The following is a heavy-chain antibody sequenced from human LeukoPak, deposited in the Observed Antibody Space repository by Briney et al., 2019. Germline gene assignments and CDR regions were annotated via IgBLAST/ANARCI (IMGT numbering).Heavy chain of an antibody. CDR1: GYAFTGYA. V-gene: IGHV1-69*13. J-gene: IGHJ4*02. CDR2: IIPIFGTA. Sequence: ASVKVSCKASGYAFTGYAMNWVRQAPGQGLEWMGGIIPIFGTANYAQKFQGRVTITADESTSTAYMELSSLRSEDTAVYYCARARVGALSYWGQGTLVTVSS. D-gene: IGHD1-26*01. CDR3: ARARVGALSY.